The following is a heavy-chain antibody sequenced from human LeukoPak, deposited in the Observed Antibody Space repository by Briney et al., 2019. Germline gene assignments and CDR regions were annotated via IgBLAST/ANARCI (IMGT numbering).Heavy chain of an antibody. CDR3: ARNYYDSSGYYNWFDP. CDR1: GGSISSGGYS. CDR2: IYHSGST. J-gene: IGHJ5*02. D-gene: IGHD3-22*01. V-gene: IGHV4-30-2*01. Sequence: SETLSLTCAVSGGSISSGGYSWSWIRQPPGKGLEWIVYIYHSGSTYYNPSLKSRVTISVDGSKNQFSLKLSSVTAADTAVYYCARNYYDSSGYYNWFDPWGQGTLVTVSS.